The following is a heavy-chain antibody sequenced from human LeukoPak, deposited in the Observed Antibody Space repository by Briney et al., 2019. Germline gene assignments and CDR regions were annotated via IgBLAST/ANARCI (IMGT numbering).Heavy chain of an antibody. CDR1: GFTFSSYS. V-gene: IGHV3-48*01. J-gene: IGHJ4*02. Sequence: SGGSLRLSCAASGFTFSSYSMNWVRQAPGKGLEWVSYISTGSSTIYYADSVKGRFTISRDNAKNSLYLQVSSLRAEDTAVYYCARDHGSSSPDYYFDYWGQGPPLTVSS. CDR2: ISTGSSTI. D-gene: IGHD6-6*01. CDR3: ARDHGSSSPDYYFDY.